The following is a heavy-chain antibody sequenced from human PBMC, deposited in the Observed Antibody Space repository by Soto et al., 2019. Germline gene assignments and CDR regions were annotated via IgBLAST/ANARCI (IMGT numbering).Heavy chain of an antibody. V-gene: IGHV3-30*18. CDR2: ISGDGSKT. Sequence: QVQLVESGGGVVQPGRSLRLSCAASGFTFSRSSMHWVRQAPGKGLDWVAFISGDGSKTDYADSVKGRFIISRDNSATTLYLQMNSLRVDDTAIYYCAKDRGRIRTLGVTPWGQGKLVIVSS. CDR3: AKDRGRIRTLGVTP. J-gene: IGHJ5*02. D-gene: IGHD3-10*01. CDR1: GFTFSRSS.